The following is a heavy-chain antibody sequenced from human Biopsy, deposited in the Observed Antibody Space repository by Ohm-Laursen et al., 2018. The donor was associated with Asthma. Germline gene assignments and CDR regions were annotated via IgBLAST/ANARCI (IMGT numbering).Heavy chain of an antibody. CDR2: ISYDGSNK. Sequence: SLRLSCAASGFTFSSYGMYWVRQAPGKGLEWVAVISYDGSNKYYADSVKGRFTISRDNSKNTLYLQMNSLRAEDTAVYYCASQSSGPDFWSGYYYFDYWGRGTLVTVSS. D-gene: IGHD3-3*01. J-gene: IGHJ4*02. CDR1: GFTFSSYG. V-gene: IGHV3-30*03. CDR3: ASQSSGPDFWSGYYYFDY.